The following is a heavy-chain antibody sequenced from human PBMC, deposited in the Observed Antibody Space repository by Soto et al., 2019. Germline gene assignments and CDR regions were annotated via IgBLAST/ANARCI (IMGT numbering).Heavy chain of an antibody. CDR2: IIPIFGTA. CDR1: GGTFSSYA. V-gene: IGHV1-69*13. D-gene: IGHD3-9*01. J-gene: IGHJ4*02. CDR3: ARGGGLRYFATTDYFDY. Sequence: WASVKVSCKASGGTFSSYAISWVRQAPGQGLEWMGGIIPIFGTANYAQKFQGRVTITADESTSTAYMELSSLRSEDTAVYYCARGGGLRYFATTDYFDYWGQGTLVTVSS.